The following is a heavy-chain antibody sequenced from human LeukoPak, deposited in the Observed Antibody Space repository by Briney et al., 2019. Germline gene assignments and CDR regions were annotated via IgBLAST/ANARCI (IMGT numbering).Heavy chain of an antibody. CDR3: AKDDSGRYVPFDY. CDR1: GFRFGDYG. D-gene: IGHD1-26*01. V-gene: IGHV3-23*01. Sequence: GGSLRLSCAASGFRFGDYGMTWVRQPPGKGLEWVSAISGSGGSTYYADSVKGRFIISRDNSKNTLYLQMNSLRAADTAVYFCAKDDSGRYVPFDYWGQGTLVTVSS. CDR2: ISGSGGST. J-gene: IGHJ4*02.